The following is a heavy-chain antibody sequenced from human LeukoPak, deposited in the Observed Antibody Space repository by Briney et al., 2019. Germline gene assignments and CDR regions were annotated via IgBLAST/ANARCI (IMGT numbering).Heavy chain of an antibody. V-gene: IGHV3-64D*06. J-gene: IGHJ4*02. D-gene: IGHD3-22*01. CDR1: GFTFSSYA. CDR3: VKAVYYDSSGYYSVYYDY. Sequence: GGSLRLSCSASGFTFSSYAMHWVRQAPGKGLEYVSAISSNGGSTYYADPVKGRFTISRDNSKNTLYLQMSSLRAEDTAVYYCVKAVYYDSSGYYSVYYDYWGQGTLVTVSS. CDR2: ISSNGGST.